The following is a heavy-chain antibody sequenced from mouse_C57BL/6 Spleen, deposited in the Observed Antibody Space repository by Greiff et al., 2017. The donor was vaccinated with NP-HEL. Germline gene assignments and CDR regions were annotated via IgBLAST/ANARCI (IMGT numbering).Heavy chain of an antibody. D-gene: IGHD2-3*01. CDR3: ARRMSGYYGAMDY. J-gene: IGHJ4*01. CDR2: IWSGGST. V-gene: IGHV2-2*01. CDR1: GFSLTSYG. Sequence: VQLQQSGPGLVQPSQSLSITCTVSGFSLTSYGVHWVRQSPGKGLEWLGVIWSGGSTDYNVAFISRRSISKDNSKSQVFCKMNSLQADDTARDYCARRMSGYYGAMDYWGQGTSVTVSS.